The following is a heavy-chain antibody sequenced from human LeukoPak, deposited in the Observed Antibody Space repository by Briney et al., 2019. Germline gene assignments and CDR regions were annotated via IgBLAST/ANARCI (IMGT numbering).Heavy chain of an antibody. J-gene: IGHJ4*02. D-gene: IGHD6-19*01. CDR2: IRYDGSNK. CDR1: GFTFINYA. CDR3: AKGEDSSGWNGGYFDY. Sequence: PGRSLTLSCAVSGFTFINYAMHWVRQAPGKGLEWVAFIRYDGSNKYYADSVKGRFTISRDNSKNTLYLQMNSLRAEDTAVYYCAKGEDSSGWNGGYFDYWGQGTLVTVSS. V-gene: IGHV3-30*02.